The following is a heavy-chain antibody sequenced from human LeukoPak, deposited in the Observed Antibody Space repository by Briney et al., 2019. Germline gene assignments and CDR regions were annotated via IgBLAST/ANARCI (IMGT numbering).Heavy chain of an antibody. V-gene: IGHV3-23*01. J-gene: IGHJ4*02. D-gene: IGHD6-6*01. CDR2: ITGSGGNT. Sequence: GGSLRLSCAASGFIFSSYSMSWVRQAPGKGLEWVSVITGSGGNTYYADSVKGRFTISKDNSKNTVYLQMSSLRVDDTAVYYCARGPNSNWSGLDFWGQGTLLTVSS. CDR3: ARGPNSNWSGLDF. CDR1: GFIFSSYS.